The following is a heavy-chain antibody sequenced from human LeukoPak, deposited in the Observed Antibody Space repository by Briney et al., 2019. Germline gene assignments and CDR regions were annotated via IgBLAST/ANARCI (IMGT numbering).Heavy chain of an antibody. CDR2: ISNSGNT. J-gene: IGHJ2*01. V-gene: IGHV4-59*01. CDR1: GGSISNYY. Sequence: SETLSLTCTVSGGSISNYYWTWMRQLPGQALEWIAYISNSGNTRYNLSLKSRVTVSLDTSENRFSLTLTSVTAADTAVYYCARGTTQHAWHVGLWGRGTLVTVSS. D-gene: IGHD4-11*01. CDR3: ARGTTQHAWHVGL.